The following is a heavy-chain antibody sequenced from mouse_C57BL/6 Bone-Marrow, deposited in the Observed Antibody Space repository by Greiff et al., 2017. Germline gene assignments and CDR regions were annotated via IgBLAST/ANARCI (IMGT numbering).Heavy chain of an antibody. D-gene: IGHD1-1*01. Sequence: EVQGVESGAELVRPGASVKLSCTASGFNIKDDYMHWVKQRPEQGLEWIGWIDPENGDTEYASKFQGKATITADTSSNTAYLQLSSLTSEDTAVYYCTTLTTVVATDYAMDYWGQGTSVTVSS. V-gene: IGHV14-4*01. CDR3: TTLTTVVATDYAMDY. CDR2: IDPENGDT. J-gene: IGHJ4*01. CDR1: GFNIKDDY.